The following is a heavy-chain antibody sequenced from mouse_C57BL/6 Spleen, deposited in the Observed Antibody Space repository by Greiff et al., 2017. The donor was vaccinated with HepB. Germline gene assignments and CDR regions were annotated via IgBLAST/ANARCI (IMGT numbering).Heavy chain of an antibody. CDR3: AREGGDDYVAMDY. Sequence: EVLLVESGGGLVKPGGSLKLSCAASGFTFSSYAMSWVRQTPEKRLEWVATISDGGSYTYYPDNVKGRFTISRDNAKNNLYLQMSHLKSEDTAMYYCAREGGDDYVAMDYRGQGALVTVSS. D-gene: IGHD1-1*02. CDR1: GFTFSSYA. V-gene: IGHV5-4*01. J-gene: IGHJ4*01. CDR2: ISDGGSYT.